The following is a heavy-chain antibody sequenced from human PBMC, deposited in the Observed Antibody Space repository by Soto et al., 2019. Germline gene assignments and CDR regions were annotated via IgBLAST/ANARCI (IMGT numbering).Heavy chain of an antibody. J-gene: IGHJ5*02. D-gene: IGHD3-3*01. CDR3: AAATRDFLGDP. Sequence: SVKVSCKASEGTFSSYAISWLQQAPGQGLEWIGGIILICGTANYAQKFQERVTITTDESTSTAYMELSSLRSEDTAVYYCAAATRDFLGDPWGQGTLVTVSS. V-gene: IGHV1-69*05. CDR2: IILICGTA. CDR1: EGTFSSYA.